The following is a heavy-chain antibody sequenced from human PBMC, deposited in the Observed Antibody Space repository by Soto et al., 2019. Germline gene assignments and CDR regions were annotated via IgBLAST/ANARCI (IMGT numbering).Heavy chain of an antibody. Sequence: EVQLLESGGDLVQPGGSLRLSCAVSGFTFSSYGMRWVRQAPGQGLEWWSSISHSGNTYYSDSVKGRFTISRDNSKNTLYLQMDSLRAEDTATYYCAKLLHNSHYNVMDVWGRGTTVTVSS. CDR2: ISHSGNT. CDR3: AKLLHNSHYNVMDV. V-gene: IGHV3-23*01. CDR1: GFTFSSYG. J-gene: IGHJ6*02. D-gene: IGHD1-1*01.